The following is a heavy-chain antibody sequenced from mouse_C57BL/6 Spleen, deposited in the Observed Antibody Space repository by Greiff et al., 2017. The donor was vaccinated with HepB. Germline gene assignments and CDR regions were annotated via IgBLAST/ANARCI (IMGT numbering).Heavy chain of an antibody. CDR1: GYTFTEYT. CDR3: ARHEGIYDGYPAWFAY. Sequence: QVQLKQSGAELVKPGASVKLSCKASGYTFTEYTIHWVKQRSGQGLEWIGWFYPGSGSIKYNEKFKDKATLTADKSSSTVYMELSRLTSEDSAVYFCARHEGIYDGYPAWFAYWGQGTLVTVSA. V-gene: IGHV1-62-2*01. CDR2: FYPGSGSI. J-gene: IGHJ3*01. D-gene: IGHD2-3*01.